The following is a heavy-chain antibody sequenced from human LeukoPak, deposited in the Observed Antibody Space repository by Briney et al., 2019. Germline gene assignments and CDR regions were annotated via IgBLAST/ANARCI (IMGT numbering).Heavy chain of an antibody. D-gene: IGHD3-22*01. CDR3: ARDHGVITMMNGGDY. CDR1: GFTFTNYA. J-gene: IGHJ4*02. CDR2: ISYGDGST. Sequence: GGSLRLSCAASGFTFTNYAMSWVRQAPGKGLEWVSSISYGDGSTYYADSLKGRFTISRDNSKNMLYLQMNSLRAEDTAVYYCARDHGVITMMNGGDYWGQGTLVTVSS. V-gene: IGHV3-23*01.